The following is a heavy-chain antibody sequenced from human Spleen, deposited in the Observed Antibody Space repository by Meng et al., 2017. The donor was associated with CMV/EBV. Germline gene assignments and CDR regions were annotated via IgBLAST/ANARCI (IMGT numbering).Heavy chain of an antibody. CDR3: ARANYYDSSGYPTNWFDP. Sequence: SISRSSYYWGWIRQPRGKGREWMGRIEYSGSTYYNPYRKSRVTIAVDTSKNQFSLKLSSVTAADTAVYYCARANYYDSSGYPTNWFDPWGQGTLVTVSS. D-gene: IGHD3-22*01. CDR1: SISRSSYY. J-gene: IGHJ5*02. CDR2: IEYSGST. V-gene: IGHV4-39*07.